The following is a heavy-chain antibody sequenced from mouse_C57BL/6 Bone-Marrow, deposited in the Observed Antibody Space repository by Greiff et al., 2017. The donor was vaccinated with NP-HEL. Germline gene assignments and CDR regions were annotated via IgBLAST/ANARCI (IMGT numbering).Heavy chain of an antibody. V-gene: IGHV1-81*01. CDR2: IYPRSGNT. Sequence: QVQLQQSGAELARPGASVKLSCKASGYTFTSYGISWVKQRTGQGLEWIGEIYPRSGNTYYNEKFKGKATLTADKSSSTAYMELRSLTSEDSAVYFCARGDYGSSFSYWYFDVWGTGTTVTVSS. CDR3: ARGDYGSSFSYWYFDV. CDR1: GYTFTSYG. J-gene: IGHJ1*03. D-gene: IGHD1-1*01.